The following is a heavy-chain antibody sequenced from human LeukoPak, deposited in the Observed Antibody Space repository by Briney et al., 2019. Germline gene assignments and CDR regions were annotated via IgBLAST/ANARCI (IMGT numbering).Heavy chain of an antibody. CDR3: ARRTIFGVVIIPLGAFDI. D-gene: IGHD3-3*01. CDR2: MNPNSGNT. CDR1: GYTFTSYD. J-gene: IGHJ3*02. V-gene: IGHV1-8*03. Sequence: ASVKVSCEASGYTFTSYDINWVRQATGQGLEWMGWMNPNSGNTGYAQKFQGRVTITRNTSISTAYMELSSLRSEDTAVYYCARRTIFGVVIIPLGAFDIWGQGTMVTVSS.